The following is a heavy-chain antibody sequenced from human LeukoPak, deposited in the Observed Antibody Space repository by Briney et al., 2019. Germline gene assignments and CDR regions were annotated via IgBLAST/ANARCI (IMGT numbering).Heavy chain of an antibody. V-gene: IGHV3-7*03. CDR3: ARGDCSSTSCYPAHAFDI. Sequence: GGSLRLSCTASGFTFSNWWMTWVRQAPGNGLVWVANINRGGSEKYYVDSVKGRFTVSRDNAEDSVYLQMNSLRAEDTTVYYCARGDCSSTSCYPAHAFDIWGHGTMVTVSS. D-gene: IGHD2-2*01. CDR1: GFTFSNWW. CDR2: INRGGSEK. J-gene: IGHJ3*02.